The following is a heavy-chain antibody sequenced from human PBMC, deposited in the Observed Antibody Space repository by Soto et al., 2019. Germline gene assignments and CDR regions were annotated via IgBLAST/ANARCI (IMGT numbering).Heavy chain of an antibody. J-gene: IGHJ6*02. CDR3: AKGPTVFGAVISFDYYYGMYV. D-gene: IGHD3-3*01. Sequence: GGSLRLSCTASGFTFSSSAMSWVRQAPGRGLEWVSGISGSGAGTYYADSVKGRFTISRDNSKNTLYLQMSSLRAEDAAVYYCAKGPTVFGAVISFDYYYGMYVWGQGTTVTVSS. V-gene: IGHV3-23*01. CDR2: ISGSGAGT. CDR1: GFTFSSSA.